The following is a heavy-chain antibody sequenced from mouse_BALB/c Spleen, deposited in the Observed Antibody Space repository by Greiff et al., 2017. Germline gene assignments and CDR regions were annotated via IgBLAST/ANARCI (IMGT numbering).Heavy chain of an antibody. Sequence: EVQLVESGGGLVKPGGSLKLSCAASGFAFSSYDMSWVRQTPEKRLEWVAYISSGGGSTYYPDTVKGRFTISRDNAKNTLYLQMSSLKSEDTAMYYCARQPNYFDYWGQGTTLTVSS. J-gene: IGHJ2*01. CDR2: ISSGGGST. CDR3: ARQPNYFDY. CDR1: GFAFSSYD. V-gene: IGHV5-12-1*01.